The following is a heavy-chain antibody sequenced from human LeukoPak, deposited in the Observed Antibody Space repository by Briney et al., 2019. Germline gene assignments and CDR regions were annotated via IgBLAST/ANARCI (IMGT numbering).Heavy chain of an antibody. J-gene: IGHJ4*02. CDR3: AKDHPGSGSLGLDY. D-gene: IGHD3-10*01. CDR2: ISYDGSNK. V-gene: IGHV3-30*18. CDR1: GFTFSSYG. Sequence: GRSLGLSCAASGFTFSSYGMHWVRQAPGKGLEWVAVISYDGSNKYYADSVKGRFTISRDNSKNTLYLQMNSLRAEDTAVYYCAKDHPGSGSLGLDYWGQGTLVTVSS.